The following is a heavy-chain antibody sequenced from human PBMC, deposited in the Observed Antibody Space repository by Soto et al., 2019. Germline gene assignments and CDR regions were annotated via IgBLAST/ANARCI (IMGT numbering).Heavy chain of an antibody. V-gene: IGHV4-59*01. D-gene: IGHD3-22*01. CDR3: ARDGYYYDSSGYSIAFDI. CDR2: IYYSGST. CDR1: AGSISSYY. Sequence: PSETLSLTCTVSAGSISSYYLSWIRQPPGKGLEWIGYIYYSGSTNYNPSLKSRVTISVDTSKNQFSLKLSSVTAADTAVYYCARDGYYYDSSGYSIAFDIWGQGTMVTVSS. J-gene: IGHJ3*02.